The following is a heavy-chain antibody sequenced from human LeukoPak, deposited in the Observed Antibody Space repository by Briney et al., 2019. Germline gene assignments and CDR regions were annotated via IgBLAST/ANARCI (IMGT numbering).Heavy chain of an antibody. J-gene: IGHJ4*02. V-gene: IGHV3-7*03. CDR2: IKQDGSEK. CDR3: ARDQSYSSSSEIDY. CDR1: GFTFSSYW. D-gene: IGHD6-6*01. Sequence: GGFLRLSCAASGFTFSSYWMSWVRQAPGKGLEWVANIKQDGSEKYYVDSVKGRFTISRDNAKNSLYLQMNSLRAEDTAVYYCARDQSYSSSSEIDYWGQGTLVTVSS.